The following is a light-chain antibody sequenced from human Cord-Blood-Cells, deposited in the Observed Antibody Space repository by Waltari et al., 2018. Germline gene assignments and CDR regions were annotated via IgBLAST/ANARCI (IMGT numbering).Light chain of an antibody. J-gene: IGKJ2*01. CDR2: DAS. V-gene: IGKV1-5*01. CDR1: QSISSW. CDR3: QQYNSYSPGYT. Sequence: DIQMTQSPSPLSASVGDRVTITCRASQSISSWLAWYQQKPGKAPKLLIYDASSLESGVPSRFSGSGSGTEFTLTISSLQPDEFATYYCQQYNSYSPGYTFGQGTKLEIK.